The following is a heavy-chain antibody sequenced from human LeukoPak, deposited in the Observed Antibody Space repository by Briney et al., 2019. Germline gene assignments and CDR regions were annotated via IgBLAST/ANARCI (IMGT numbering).Heavy chain of an antibody. J-gene: IGHJ6*03. V-gene: IGHV4-59*01. D-gene: IGHD3-10*01. CDR3: ARIYYYGSGSGDYYYYMDV. CDR2: IYYSGST. Sequence: SETLSLTCTVSGGSISSYYWSWIRQPPGKGLEWIGYIYYSGSTNYNPSLRSRVTISVDTSKNQFSLKLSSVTAADTAVYYCARIYYYGSGSGDYYYYMDVWGKGTTVTISS. CDR1: GGSISSYY.